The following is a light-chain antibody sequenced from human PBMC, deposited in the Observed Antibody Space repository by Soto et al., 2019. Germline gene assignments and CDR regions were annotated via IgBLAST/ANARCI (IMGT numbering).Light chain of an antibody. J-gene: IGKJ4*01. Sequence: ELVMTQSPATLSVSPGERVTLSCRASQSVSSNLAWYQQKPGQAPRLLIYGASTRATGIPARFSGSGSGTEFTLTISSLQSEDFAVYYCQQYNNWPPEDLTFGGGTKVEIK. CDR1: QSVSSN. CDR3: QQYNNWPPEDLT. CDR2: GAS. V-gene: IGKV3-15*01.